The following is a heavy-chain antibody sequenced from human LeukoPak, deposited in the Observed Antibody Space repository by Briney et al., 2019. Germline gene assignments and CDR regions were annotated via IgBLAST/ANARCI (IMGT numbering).Heavy chain of an antibody. CDR3: ARVSSGVYFDY. D-gene: IGHD2-15*01. Sequence: SETLSLTCTVSGGSISSSSYYWGWIRQPPGKGLEWIGSIYHSGYTYQNPSLTGRVTISLDTSKRQFSLKLSSVTAADTAVYYCARVSSGVYFDYWGQGTLVTVSS. J-gene: IGHJ4*02. CDR1: GGSISSSSYY. V-gene: IGHV4-39*07. CDR2: IYHSGYT.